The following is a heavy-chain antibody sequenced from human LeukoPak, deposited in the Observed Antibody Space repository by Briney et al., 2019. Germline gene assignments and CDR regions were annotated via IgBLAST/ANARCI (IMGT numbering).Heavy chain of an antibody. CDR1: GFTFSSYG. CDR3: AGEESGYDPLDC. Sequence: GGSLRLSCAASGFTFSSYGMHWVRQAPGKGLEWVAFIRYDGDNKYYADSVKGRFTISRDNSKNTLYLQMNSLRAEDTAVYYCAGEESGYDPLDCWGQGTLVTVSS. J-gene: IGHJ4*02. D-gene: IGHD5-12*01. V-gene: IGHV3-30*02. CDR2: IRYDGDNK.